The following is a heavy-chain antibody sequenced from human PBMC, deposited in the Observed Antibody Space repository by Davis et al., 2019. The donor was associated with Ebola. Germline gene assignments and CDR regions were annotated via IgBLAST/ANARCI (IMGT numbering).Heavy chain of an antibody. CDR1: GFTFSDYY. CDR2: ISSSSSYT. D-gene: IGHD5-18*01. CDR3: ARDRARGYSYGDNGMDV. Sequence: GGSLRLSCAASGFTFSDYYMSCIRQAPGKGLEWVSYISSSSSYTNYADSVKGRFTISRDNAKNSLYLQMNSLRAEDTAVYYCARDRARGYSYGDNGMDVWGQGTTVTVSS. J-gene: IGHJ6*02. V-gene: IGHV3-11*06.